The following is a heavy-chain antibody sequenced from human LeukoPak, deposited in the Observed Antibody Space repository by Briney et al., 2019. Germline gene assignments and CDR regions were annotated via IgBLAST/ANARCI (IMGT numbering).Heavy chain of an antibody. CDR3: ARDGITMVRGGLDY. V-gene: IGHV4-34*01. D-gene: IGHD3-10*01. CDR1: GGSFSGYY. J-gene: IGHJ4*02. CDR2: INHSGST. Sequence: SETLSLTCAVYGGSFSGYYWSWIRQPPGKGLEWIGEINHSGSTNYNPSLKSRVTISVDTSKNQFSLKLNSVTAADTAVYYCARDGITMVRGGLDYWGQGTLVTVSS.